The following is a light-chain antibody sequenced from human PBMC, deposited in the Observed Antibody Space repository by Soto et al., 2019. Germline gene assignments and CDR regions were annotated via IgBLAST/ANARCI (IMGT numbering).Light chain of an antibody. CDR2: DVS. Sequence: QSALTQPASVSGSPGQSITMSGTGTSSDVGGYNYVSWYQQHPGKAAKLMIYDVSNRPSGVSNRFSGSKSGNTASLTISGVQAEGEADYYCSSYTSSNTVVFGGGTKLTVL. V-gene: IGLV2-14*01. CDR3: SSYTSSNTVV. J-gene: IGLJ2*01. CDR1: SSDVGGYNY.